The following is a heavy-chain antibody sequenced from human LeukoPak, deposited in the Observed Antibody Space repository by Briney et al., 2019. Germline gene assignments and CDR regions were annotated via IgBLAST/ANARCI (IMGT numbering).Heavy chain of an antibody. V-gene: IGHV3-21*01. J-gene: IGHJ6*04. CDR2: ISGSSGHT. CDR3: AELGITMIGGV. D-gene: IGHD3-10*02. CDR1: GFTVSSNY. Sequence: GGSLRLSCAASGFTVSSNYMSWVRQAPGKGLEWVSGISGSSGHTYYADSVKGRFTISRDNAKNSLYLQMNSLRAEDTAVYYCAELGITMIGGVWGKGTTVTISS.